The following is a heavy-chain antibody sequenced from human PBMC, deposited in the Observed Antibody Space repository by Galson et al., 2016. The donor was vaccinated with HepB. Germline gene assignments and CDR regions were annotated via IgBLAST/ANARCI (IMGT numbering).Heavy chain of an antibody. Sequence: SVKVSCKASEYTLTSYYMHWVRQAPGQGLEWMGIINPVDVGTTYAQKFQGRITVTKDTSTSTVYMELTSLTSEDTAVYYCAIASGSFDYWGQGTLVTVSS. J-gene: IGHJ4*02. V-gene: IGHV1-46*01. CDR2: INPVDVGT. D-gene: IGHD1-26*01. CDR1: EYTLTSYY. CDR3: AIASGSFDY.